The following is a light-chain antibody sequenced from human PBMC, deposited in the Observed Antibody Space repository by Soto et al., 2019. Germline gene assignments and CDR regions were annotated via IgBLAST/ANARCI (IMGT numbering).Light chain of an antibody. J-gene: IGLJ2*01. CDR1: ASNIGTFY. V-gene: IGLV1-47*02. CDR3: TSWDDNLSAVV. Sequence: QSVLTQPPSASATPGQGVTVSSSGSASNIGTFYVSWYQHLPGTAPKLLIYADNQRPSGVPDRFSGSKSGTSASLAISGLRSGDEADYYCTSWDDNLSAVVFGGGTKLTVL. CDR2: ADN.